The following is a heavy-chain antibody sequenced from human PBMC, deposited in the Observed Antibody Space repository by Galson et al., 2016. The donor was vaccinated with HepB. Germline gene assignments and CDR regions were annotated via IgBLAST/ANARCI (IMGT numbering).Heavy chain of an antibody. CDR3: VREDYGDDPVYYYYGMDV. V-gene: IGHV3-74*01. CDR1: GFPFSRYW. J-gene: IGHJ6*02. Sequence: SLRLSCAASGFPFSRYWMHWVRQGPGKGLVWVSRINSDGSSTIYADSVRGRFTISRDNAKNMLYLEMNSLRAEDTAHYYCVREDYGDDPVYYYYGMDVWGQGTTVSVSS. CDR2: INSDGSST. D-gene: IGHD4-17*01.